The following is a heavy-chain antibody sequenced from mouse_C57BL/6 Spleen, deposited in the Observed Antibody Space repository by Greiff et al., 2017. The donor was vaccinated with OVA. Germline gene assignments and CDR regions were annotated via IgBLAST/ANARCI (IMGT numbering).Heavy chain of an antibody. D-gene: IGHD1-1*01. CDR1: GYTFTSYW. J-gene: IGHJ1*03. Sequence: VQLQQPGAELVRPGTSVKLSCKASGYTFTSYWMHWVKQRPGQGLEWIGVIDPSDSYTNYNQKFKGKATLTVDTSSSTAYMQLSSLTSEDSAVYYCARRGTVVATHWYFDVWGTGTTVTVSS. V-gene: IGHV1-59*01. CDR2: IDPSDSYT. CDR3: ARRGTVVATHWYFDV.